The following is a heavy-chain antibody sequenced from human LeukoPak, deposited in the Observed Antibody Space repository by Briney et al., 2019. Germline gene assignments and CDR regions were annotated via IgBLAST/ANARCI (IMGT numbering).Heavy chain of an antibody. CDR2: IYQSGIT. CDR3: ARHSCSSTSCYTISADDAFDI. D-gene: IGHD2-2*02. CDR1: GYSISSGYY. J-gene: IGHJ3*02. Sequence: SETLSLTCAVSGYSISSGYYWGWIRQPPGKGLEWIGSIYQSGITYYNPSLKSRVTISVDTSKNQFSLKLRSVTAADAAVYYCARHSCSSTSCYTISADDAFDIWGQGTMVTVSS. V-gene: IGHV4-38-2*01.